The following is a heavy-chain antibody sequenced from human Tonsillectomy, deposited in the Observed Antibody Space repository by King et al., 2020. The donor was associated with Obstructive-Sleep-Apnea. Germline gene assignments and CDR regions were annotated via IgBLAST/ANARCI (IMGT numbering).Heavy chain of an antibody. CDR2: NIASLVIA. Sequence: LQLVQSGAEVKKPGSSVKVSCKASGGTFSSYAIRWVRQAPGQGLEWIVWNIASLVIANYAQQVQGRVTITADNTTSTAYMALSSLRSEDTAGYYCASQGATGRGAATDYWGQGTLVTVSS. J-gene: IGHJ4*02. CDR1: GGTFSSYA. D-gene: IGHD1-26*01. CDR3: ASQGATGRGAATDY. V-gene: IGHV1-69*09.